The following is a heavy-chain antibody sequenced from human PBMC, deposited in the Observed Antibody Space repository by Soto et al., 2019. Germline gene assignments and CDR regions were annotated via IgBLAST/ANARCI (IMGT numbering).Heavy chain of an antibody. Sequence: QVQLVESGGGVVQPGRSLRLSCAASGFTFSGYGMHWFRQAPGKGLEWVAVISYDGSDKYYGVSVKGRFTISRDNSRDTLYLQVNILRVEETAVDYCASSNRSDAFDIWGQGPMVTVSS. CDR2: ISYDGSDK. CDR3: ASSNRSDAFDI. CDR1: GFTFSGYG. V-gene: IGHV3-30*03. J-gene: IGHJ3*02.